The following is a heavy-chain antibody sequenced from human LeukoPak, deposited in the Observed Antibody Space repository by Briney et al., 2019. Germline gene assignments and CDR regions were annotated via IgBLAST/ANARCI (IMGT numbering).Heavy chain of an antibody. V-gene: IGHV4-38-2*01. Sequence: SSETLSLTCGVSGYSISSGYYWGWIRQPPGKGLEWIGSMHHSGSTYYNASLKSRVTISVDTSQNQFSLKLSSVTAADTAVYYCARQIRGSSSPRNFDYWGQGTLVTVPS. D-gene: IGHD6-6*01. CDR3: ARQIRGSSSPRNFDY. CDR2: MHHSGST. J-gene: IGHJ4*02. CDR1: GYSISSGYY.